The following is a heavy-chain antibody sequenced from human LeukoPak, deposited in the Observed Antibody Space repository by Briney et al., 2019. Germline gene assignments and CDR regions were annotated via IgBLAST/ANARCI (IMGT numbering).Heavy chain of an antibody. J-gene: IGHJ4*01. CDR1: GGSFSDYY. CDR2: INHSGST. Sequence: PSETLSLTCAVYGGSFSDYYWNWIRRPPGKGLEWIGEINHSGSTNYNPCLKSRVTMSVDTFKNQFSLTLSSVTAADTAVYYCARVQDFETRGYYLGYWGHGTLVTVSS. V-gene: IGHV4-34*01. CDR3: ARVQDFETRGYYLGY. D-gene: IGHD3-22*01.